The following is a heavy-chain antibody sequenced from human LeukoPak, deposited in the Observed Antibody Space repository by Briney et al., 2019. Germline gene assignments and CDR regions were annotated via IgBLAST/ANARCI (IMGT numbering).Heavy chain of an antibody. CDR3: AGFGDPGYYYGMDV. V-gene: IGHV3-66*01. D-gene: IGHD3-10*01. Sequence: PGGSLRLSCAASGFTVSSNYMSWVRQAPGKGLEWVSVIYSGGSTYYADSVKGRFTISRDNSKNTLYLQMNSLRAEDTAVYYCAGFGDPGYYYGMDVWGQGTTVTVSS. CDR2: IYSGGST. CDR1: GFTVSSNY. J-gene: IGHJ6*02.